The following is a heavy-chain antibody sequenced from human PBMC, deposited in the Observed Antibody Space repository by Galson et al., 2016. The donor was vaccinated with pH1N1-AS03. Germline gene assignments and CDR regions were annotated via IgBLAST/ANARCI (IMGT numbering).Heavy chain of an antibody. CDR1: GYTFTRNY. D-gene: IGHD5-18*01. V-gene: IGHV1-46*03. CDR3: ARGHDDSYGLTRVGYYFDY. Sequence: SVKVSCKASGYTFTRNYMHWVRQAPGQGLEWMGIINPSGGSTSYAQKFQGRVTMTRDTSTSTVCMELSSLRSEDTAVYYCARGHDDSYGLTRVGYYFDYWGQGTLVTVSS. J-gene: IGHJ4*02. CDR2: INPSGGST.